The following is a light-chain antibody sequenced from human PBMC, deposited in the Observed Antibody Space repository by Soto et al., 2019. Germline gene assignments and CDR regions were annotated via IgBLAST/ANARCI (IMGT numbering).Light chain of an antibody. Sequence: QLVLTQPPSASGTPGQRVTISCSGRSSNIGSNYVYWYQQLPGTAPKLLMYTNGLRPSGVPDRVSGSKSGTSASLAISGLRSEDEAVYYCASWDDRLFGVVFGGGTQLTVL. CDR2: TNG. V-gene: IGLV1-47*02. CDR1: SSNIGSNY. CDR3: ASWDDRLFGVV. J-gene: IGLJ7*01.